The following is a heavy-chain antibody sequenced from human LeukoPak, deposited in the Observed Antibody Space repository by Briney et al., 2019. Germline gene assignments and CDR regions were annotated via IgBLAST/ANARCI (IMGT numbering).Heavy chain of an antibody. J-gene: IGHJ4*02. V-gene: IGHV3-23*01. D-gene: IGHD6-19*01. CDR1: GFTFSDYY. CDR3: AKLPVAGTIRQIDY. Sequence: PGGSLRLSCAASGFTFSDYYMSWIRQAPGKGLEWVSAISGSGGSTYYADSVKGRFTISRDKSKKTLYLQMNSLRAEDTAVYYCAKLPVAGTIRQIDYWGQGTLVTVSS. CDR2: ISGSGGST.